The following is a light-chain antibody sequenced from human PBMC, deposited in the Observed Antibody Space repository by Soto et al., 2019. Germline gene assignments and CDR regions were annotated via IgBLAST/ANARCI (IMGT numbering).Light chain of an antibody. Sequence: EIRLTQSAATLSLSPGERATLSCWASQSVSSHLVWYQQNPGQAPRLLISDASNRATGIPARFSGSLYGTDFNLTINSLEPEDFAVYYGQQRSSWPITFGQGTRLEIK. CDR3: QQRSSWPIT. CDR1: QSVSSH. CDR2: DAS. J-gene: IGKJ5*01. V-gene: IGKV3-11*01.